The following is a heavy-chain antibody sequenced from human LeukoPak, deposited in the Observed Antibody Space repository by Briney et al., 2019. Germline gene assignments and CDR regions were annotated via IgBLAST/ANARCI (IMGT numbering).Heavy chain of an antibody. V-gene: IGHV4-4*02. CDR2: VNLQGST. CDR1: GGSITNTNY. Sequence: SGTLSLTCGVSGGSITNTNYWTWVRQPPGKGGEWIGEVNLQGSTNYNPSLMGRVAIAVDTSENHISLQLTSVTAADTAVYYCAREGGPYRPLDYSGQGTLVTVSS. J-gene: IGHJ4*02. CDR3: AREGGPYRPLDY.